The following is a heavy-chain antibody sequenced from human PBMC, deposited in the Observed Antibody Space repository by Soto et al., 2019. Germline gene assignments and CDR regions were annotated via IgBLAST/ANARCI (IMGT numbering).Heavy chain of an antibody. J-gene: IGHJ4*02. CDR3: ARGARNYYYFDY. CDR1: GFTISSYW. D-gene: IGHD1-7*01. V-gene: IGHV3-74*01. CDR2: IYTDGSRA. Sequence: EVQLVESGGGLVQPGGSLRLSCAASGFTISSYWMHRVRQAPGKGLVWVSRIYTDGSRADYADSVKGRFTISRDNAKNTVYLQVNSLGAEDTAVYYCARGARNYYYFDYWGQGTLVTVSS.